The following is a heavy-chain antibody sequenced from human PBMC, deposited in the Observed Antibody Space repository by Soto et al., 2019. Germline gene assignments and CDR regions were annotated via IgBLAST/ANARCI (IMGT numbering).Heavy chain of an antibody. Sequence: GGSLRLSCAASGFTFSSYGMHWVRQAPGKGLEWVAVISYDGSNKYYADSVKGRFSISRDNSKNTLYLQMDTLRAEDTAVYYCAKNGDFDYDAFDVWGQGTVVTVSS. D-gene: IGHD3-16*01. V-gene: IGHV3-30*18. J-gene: IGHJ3*01. CDR2: ISYDGSNK. CDR1: GFTFSSYG. CDR3: AKNGDFDYDAFDV.